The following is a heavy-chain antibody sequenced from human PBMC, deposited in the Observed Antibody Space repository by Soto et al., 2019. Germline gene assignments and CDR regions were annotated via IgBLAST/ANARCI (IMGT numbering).Heavy chain of an antibody. CDR2: ISSSGSHR. CDR1: GFTFIDYY. CDR3: ARAGYSSGWVDY. Sequence: PWGSLRLSCAASGFTFIDYYITFIRHSPLKWLEWVSYISSSGSHRFYADSVKGRFTISRDNDKNSLYVQLNSLRAEDTAMYYCARAGYSSGWVDYWGQGTLVTVSS. J-gene: IGHJ4*02. D-gene: IGHD6-19*01. V-gene: IGHV3-11*01.